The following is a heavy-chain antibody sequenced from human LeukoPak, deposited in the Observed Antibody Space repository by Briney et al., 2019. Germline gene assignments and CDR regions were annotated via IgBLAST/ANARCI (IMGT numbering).Heavy chain of an antibody. V-gene: IGHV3-23*01. CDR1: GFTFSSYA. CDR3: AKVYAGDIVVVVAATNFDY. CDR2: ISGSGGST. Sequence: GGSLRLSCAASGFTFSSYAMSWVRQAPGKGLEWVSAISGSGGSTYYADSVKGRFTISRDNSKNTLYLQMNSLRAEDTAVYYCAKVYAGDIVVVVAATNFDYWGQGTPVTVSS. D-gene: IGHD2-15*01. J-gene: IGHJ4*02.